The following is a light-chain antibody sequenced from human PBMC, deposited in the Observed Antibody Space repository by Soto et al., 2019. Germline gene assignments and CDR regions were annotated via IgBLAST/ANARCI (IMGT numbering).Light chain of an antibody. CDR2: EFP. V-gene: IGLV2-14*01. CDR3: SSYTSISTYV. CDR1: SSDVGGNTF. Sequence: QSVLTQPASVSGSPGQSITISCTGTSSDVGGNTFSSCYNRPPAKPPKLMIYEFPNRPSGVSNRFLGSKSGNTASLTISGLQAEDEADYYCSSYTSISTYVFGTGTKVTVL. J-gene: IGLJ1*01.